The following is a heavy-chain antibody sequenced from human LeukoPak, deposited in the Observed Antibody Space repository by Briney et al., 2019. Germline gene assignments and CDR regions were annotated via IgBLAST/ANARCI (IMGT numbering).Heavy chain of an antibody. V-gene: IGHV3-23*01. J-gene: IGHJ4*02. CDR2: ISGSGDNT. CDR3: GNGSGYPLGCFFDF. D-gene: IGHD2-2*03. Sequence: GGSLRLSRAASGFSFSSYAMSWVRQAPGKGLEWVSSISGSGDNTYYAESVKGRFTISRDNSKNTLFLQMNSLRAEDTAVFYWGNGSGYPLGCFFDFWGQGTLVPVSS. CDR1: GFSFSSYA.